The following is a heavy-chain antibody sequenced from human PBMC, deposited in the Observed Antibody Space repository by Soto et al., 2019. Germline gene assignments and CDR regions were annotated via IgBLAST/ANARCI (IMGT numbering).Heavy chain of an antibody. CDR1: GYSFTGYY. V-gene: IGHV1-2*02. CDR3: ARGYYDSSGYYIYYYYGMDV. Sequence: ASVKVSCKASGYSFTGYYMHWVRQAPGQGLELMGWINPNSGGTNYAQKFQGRVTMTRDTSISTAYMELSRLRSDDTAVYYCARGYYDSSGYYIYYYYGMDVWGQGTTVTVYS. D-gene: IGHD3-22*01. J-gene: IGHJ6*02. CDR2: INPNSGGT.